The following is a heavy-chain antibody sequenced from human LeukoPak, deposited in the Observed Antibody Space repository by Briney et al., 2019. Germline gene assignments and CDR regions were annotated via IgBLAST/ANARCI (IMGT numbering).Heavy chain of an antibody. CDR1: GGSISSYY. Sequence: SETLSLTCTVSGGSISSYYWSWIRQPPGKGLEWIGYIYYSGSTNYNPSLKSRVTISVDTSKNQFSLKLSSVTAADTAVYYCARGHYYDSSGDYWGQGTLVTASS. CDR2: IYYSGST. J-gene: IGHJ4*02. V-gene: IGHV4-59*01. D-gene: IGHD3-22*01. CDR3: ARGHYYDSSGDY.